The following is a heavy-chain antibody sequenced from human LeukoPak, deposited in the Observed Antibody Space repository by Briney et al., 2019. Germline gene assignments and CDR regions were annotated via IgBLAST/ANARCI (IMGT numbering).Heavy chain of an antibody. CDR3: AKAGTYYASGSFSDH. Sequence: GGSLRLSCTASGFTFNNYPMSWVRQAPGEGLEWVSGISGGGDHTNYVDSVKGRFTISRDNSKNTLYLQMKSLRVEDTAVYYCAKAGTYYASGSFSDHWGQGTLVTVSS. D-gene: IGHD3-10*01. CDR1: GFTFNNYP. J-gene: IGHJ5*02. CDR2: ISGGGDHT. V-gene: IGHV3-23*01.